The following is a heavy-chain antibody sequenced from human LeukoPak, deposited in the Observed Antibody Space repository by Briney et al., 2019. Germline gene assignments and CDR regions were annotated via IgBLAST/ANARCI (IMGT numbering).Heavy chain of an antibody. Sequence: GASVKVSCKASGFTFTSYYFHWVRQAPGQGLEWMGMINPSGGSTTYAQNFQGRVTMTRDTSTTTVYIELSSLRSEDTAVYYCARAMVRGLSNPFDYWGQGTLVTVSP. J-gene: IGHJ4*02. CDR3: ARAMVRGLSNPFDY. CDR1: GFTFTSYY. CDR2: INPSGGST. V-gene: IGHV1-46*01. D-gene: IGHD3-10*01.